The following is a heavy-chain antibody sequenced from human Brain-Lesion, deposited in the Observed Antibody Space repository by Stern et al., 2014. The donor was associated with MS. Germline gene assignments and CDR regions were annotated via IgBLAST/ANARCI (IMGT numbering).Heavy chain of an antibody. D-gene: IGHD3-10*01. CDR1: GFRFSDYY. CDR3: VKNHYGLDY. CDR2: ITGSGDIT. Sequence: VPLVQSGGGLVKPGGSLRLSCAASGFRFSDYYMAWVRQAPGKGLEWVSYITGSGDITNYADSVKGRFTISRDNAKNSLHLQMNSLRAEDTAVYYCVKNHYGLDYWGQGALVTVSS. J-gene: IGHJ4*02. V-gene: IGHV3-11*01.